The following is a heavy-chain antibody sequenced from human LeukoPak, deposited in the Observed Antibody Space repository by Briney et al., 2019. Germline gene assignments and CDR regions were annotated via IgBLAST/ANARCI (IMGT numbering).Heavy chain of an antibody. V-gene: IGHV3-30*18. CDR2: ISYDGSNK. CDR3: AKDRSGYGSGSYSFDY. J-gene: IGHJ4*02. Sequence: GGSLRLSCAASGFTFSRYGMQWVRQAPGKGLEWVAVISYDGSNKYYADSVKGRFTISRDNSKNTLYLQMNSLRVEDTAVYYCAKDRSGYGSGSYSFDYWGQGTLVTVSS. CDR1: GFTFSRYG. D-gene: IGHD3-10*01.